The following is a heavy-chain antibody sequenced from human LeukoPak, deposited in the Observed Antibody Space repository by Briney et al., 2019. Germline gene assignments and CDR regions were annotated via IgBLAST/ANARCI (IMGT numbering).Heavy chain of an antibody. CDR2: ISDIGSI. Sequence: PSETLSLTCTVSGDSISGYYWSWIRQPPGEGLEWIAYISDIGSINYNPSLKSRVTISLDTSKNQFSLKLSSVTAADTAVYYCAGHHPRNTVDFWGQGTLATVSS. D-gene: IGHD2/OR15-2a*01. V-gene: IGHV4-59*08. J-gene: IGHJ4*02. CDR3: AGHHPRNTVDF. CDR1: GDSISGYY.